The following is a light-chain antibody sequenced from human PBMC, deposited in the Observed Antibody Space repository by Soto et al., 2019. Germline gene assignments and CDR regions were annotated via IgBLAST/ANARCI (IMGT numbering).Light chain of an antibody. CDR3: SSFTRTNTYV. V-gene: IGLV2-14*03. J-gene: IGLJ1*01. Sequence: QSVLTQPASVSGSPGQSITISCTGTSSDVGGYNYVSWYQQHPGKAPKLMIYDVTNRPSGVSDRFSGSKSGNTASLAISGLQAEDEGDYYCSSFTRTNTYVFGSGTKLTVL. CDR1: SSDVGGYNY. CDR2: DVT.